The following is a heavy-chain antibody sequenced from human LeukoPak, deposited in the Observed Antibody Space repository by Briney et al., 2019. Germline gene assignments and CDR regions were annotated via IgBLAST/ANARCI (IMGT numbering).Heavy chain of an antibody. CDR2: IYTSGST. CDR3: ASDNYDFWSGYWYFDL. J-gene: IGHJ2*01. D-gene: IGHD3-3*01. V-gene: IGHV4-61*02. CDR1: GGSISSGSYY. Sequence: SETLSLTCTVSGGSISSGSYYWSWIRQPAGKGLEWIGRIYTSGSTNYNPSLKSRVTISVDTSKNQFSLKLSSVTAADTAVYYCASDNYDFWSGYWYFDLWGRGTLVTVSS.